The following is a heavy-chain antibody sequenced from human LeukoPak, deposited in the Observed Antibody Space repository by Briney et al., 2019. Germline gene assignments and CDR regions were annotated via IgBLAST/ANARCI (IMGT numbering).Heavy chain of an antibody. CDR2: ISGSGGDT. CDR3: AKTTAGYSSGRYPGWPIDY. V-gene: IGHV3-23*01. Sequence: GGSLRLSCAASGFTFRSYAIYWVRQAPGKGLEWVSGISGSGGDTYFADSVKGRFTISRDNSKNTVFLQMDSMRAEDTAVYYCAKTTAGYSSGRYPGWPIDYWGQGTLVTVSS. J-gene: IGHJ4*02. CDR1: GFTFRSYA. D-gene: IGHD6-19*01.